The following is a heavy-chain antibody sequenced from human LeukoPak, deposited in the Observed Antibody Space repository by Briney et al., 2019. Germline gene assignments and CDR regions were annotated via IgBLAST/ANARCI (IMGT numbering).Heavy chain of an antibody. CDR3: ALAGSYGYEGFDY. Sequence: PGGPLRLSCAASGFTFSSYSMNWVRQAPGKGLEWVSSISSSSSYIYYADSVKGRFTISRDNSKNTLYLQMNSLRAEDTAVYYCALAGSYGYEGFDYWGQGTLVTVSS. CDR2: ISSSSSYI. V-gene: IGHV3-21*04. J-gene: IGHJ4*02. CDR1: GFTFSSYS. D-gene: IGHD5-18*01.